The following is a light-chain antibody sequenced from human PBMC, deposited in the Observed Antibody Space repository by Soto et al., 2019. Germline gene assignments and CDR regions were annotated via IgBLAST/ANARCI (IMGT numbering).Light chain of an antibody. CDR3: QQYDNLPYT. Sequence: DIQMTQSPSSLSASVGDRVTITCQASQDISNYLNWYQQKPGKAPKLLIYDASNLETGVPSRFSASGSGTDFTFTFSSLQPEDIATYYCQQYDNLPYTLGQGTKLEIK. J-gene: IGKJ2*01. CDR1: QDISNY. V-gene: IGKV1-33*01. CDR2: DAS.